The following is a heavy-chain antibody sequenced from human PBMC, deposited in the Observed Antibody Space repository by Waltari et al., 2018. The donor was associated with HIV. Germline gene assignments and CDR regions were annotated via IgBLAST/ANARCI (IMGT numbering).Heavy chain of an antibody. V-gene: IGHV3-15*01. CDR3: ATDSQSGDPPWWWY. CDR1: VSPFANAS. D-gene: IGHD2-21*01. CDR2: IKTKIEGGTI. J-gene: IGHJ4*01. Sequence: EVQLVESGGGLVKPGGSRRPAGAVSVSPFANASLTWVRQSPGKGLEWVGRIKTKIEGGTIDYAAFVRGRFTISRDDSKNILYLEMKALKSEDTGVYFCATDSQSGDPPWWWYWGRGTQVTVSS.